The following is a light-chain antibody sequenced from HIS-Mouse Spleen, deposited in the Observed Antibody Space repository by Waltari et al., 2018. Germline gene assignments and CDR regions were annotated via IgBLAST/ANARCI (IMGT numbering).Light chain of an antibody. Sequence: DIQMTQSPSSLSASVGDRVTITCRASQSISSYLNWYQQKPGKAPKLLIYAASSLQSGVPSKFSGSGSGTDFTLTISSLQTVDFSTYYCQQSYSTPRTFGQGTKVEIK. V-gene: IGKV1-39*01. CDR2: AAS. J-gene: IGKJ1*01. CDR1: QSISSY. CDR3: QQSYSTPRT.